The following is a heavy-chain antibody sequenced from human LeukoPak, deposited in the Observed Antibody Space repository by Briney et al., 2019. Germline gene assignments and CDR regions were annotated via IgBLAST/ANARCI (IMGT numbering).Heavy chain of an antibody. Sequence: GASVKVSCKASGYTFTSYAMNWVRQAPGQGLEWMGWINTNTGNPTYAQGFTGRFVFSLDTSVSTAYLQISSLKAEDTAVYYCARSVAYYYDSSGYPYNWFDPWGQGTLVTVSS. V-gene: IGHV7-4-1*02. J-gene: IGHJ5*02. CDR1: GYTFTSYA. CDR3: ARSVAYYYDSSGYPYNWFDP. CDR2: INTNTGNP. D-gene: IGHD3-22*01.